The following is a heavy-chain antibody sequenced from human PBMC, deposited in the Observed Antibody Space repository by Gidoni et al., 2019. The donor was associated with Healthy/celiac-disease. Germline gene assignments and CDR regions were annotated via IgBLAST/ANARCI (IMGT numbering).Heavy chain of an antibody. CDR3: ASSSHDIVVVPAALDY. J-gene: IGHJ4*02. D-gene: IGHD2-2*01. CDR1: GYTFTGYY. Sequence: QVQLVQSGAEVTKPGASVKVSCKASGYTFTGYYMHWVRQAPGQGLEWMGWINPNSGGTNYAQKFQGRVTMTRDTSISTAYMELSRLRSDDTAVYYCASSSHDIVVVPAALDYWGQGTLVTVSS. CDR2: INPNSGGT. V-gene: IGHV1-2*02.